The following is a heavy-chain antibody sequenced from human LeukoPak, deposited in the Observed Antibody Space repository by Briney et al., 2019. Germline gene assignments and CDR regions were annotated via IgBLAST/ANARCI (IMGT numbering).Heavy chain of an antibody. V-gene: IGHV4-31*03. CDR3: ARGAVAGILGYFDY. Sequence: PSGTLSLTCTVSGGSISSGGYYWSWIRQHPGKGLEWIGYIYYSGSTCYNPSLKSRVTISVDTSKNQFSLKLSSVTAADTAVYYCARGAVAGILGYFDYWGQGTLVTVSS. CDR1: GGSISSGGYY. CDR2: IYYSGST. D-gene: IGHD6-19*01. J-gene: IGHJ4*02.